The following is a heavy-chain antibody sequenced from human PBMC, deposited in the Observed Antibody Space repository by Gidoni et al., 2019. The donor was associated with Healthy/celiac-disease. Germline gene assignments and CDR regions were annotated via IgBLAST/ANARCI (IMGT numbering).Heavy chain of an antibody. CDR2: IIPIFGTA. D-gene: IGHD3-22*01. CDR3: ARDLDYYDSSGYYWSTRALGY. V-gene: IGHV1-69*06. Sequence: QVQLVQSGAEVKKPGSSVTVSCKASGGTFSSYAISWVRQAPGQGLEWMGGIIPIFGTANYAQKFQGRVTITADKSTSTAYMELSSLRSEDTAVYYCARDLDYYDSSGYYWSTRALGYWGQGTLVTVSS. J-gene: IGHJ4*02. CDR1: GGTFSSYA.